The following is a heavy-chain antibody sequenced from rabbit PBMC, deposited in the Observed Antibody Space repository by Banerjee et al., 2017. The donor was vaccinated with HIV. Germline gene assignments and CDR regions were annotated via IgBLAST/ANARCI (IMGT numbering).Heavy chain of an antibody. J-gene: IGHJ4*01. V-gene: IGHV1S47*01. CDR1: GFDFSSYG. Sequence: QEQLVESGGGLVQPGGSLKLSCKASGFDFSSYGVSWVRQAPGKGLEWIGYITYGGSAYYASWVKGRFTISRDNAQNTVSLQLNSLTAADTATYFCAKYAGDSYYSLWGQGTLVTVS. CDR3: AKYAGDSYYSL. D-gene: IGHD8-1*01. CDR2: ITYGGSA.